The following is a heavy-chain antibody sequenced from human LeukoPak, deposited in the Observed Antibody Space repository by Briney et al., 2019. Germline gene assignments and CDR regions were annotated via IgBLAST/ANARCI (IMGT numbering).Heavy chain of an antibody. V-gene: IGHV4-39*01. CDR3: AGRRYGNQFDP. J-gene: IGHJ5*02. CDR2: IFYSGST. D-gene: IGHD4-17*01. CDR1: GGSISTSGYY. Sequence: PSETLSLTCTVSGGSISTSGYYWGWIRQPPGKGLEWIGSIFYSGSTFYNPSLKSRVTISVDTSKNQFSLKLSSVTAADTAVYYCAGRRYGNQFDPWGQGTPVTVSS.